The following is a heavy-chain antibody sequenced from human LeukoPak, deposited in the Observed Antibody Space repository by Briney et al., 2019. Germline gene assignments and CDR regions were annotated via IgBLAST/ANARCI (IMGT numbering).Heavy chain of an antibody. J-gene: IGHJ3*02. V-gene: IGHV1-69*05. Sequence: SVKVSCKASGGTFSSYAISWVRQAPGQGLEWMGGIIPIFGTANYAQKFQGRVTITTDESTSTAYMELSSLRSEDTAVYYCAREGGRPTTIFGVAPRADAFDIWGQGTMVTVSS. CDR2: IIPIFGTA. CDR1: GGTFSSYA. D-gene: IGHD3-3*01. CDR3: AREGGRPTTIFGVAPRADAFDI.